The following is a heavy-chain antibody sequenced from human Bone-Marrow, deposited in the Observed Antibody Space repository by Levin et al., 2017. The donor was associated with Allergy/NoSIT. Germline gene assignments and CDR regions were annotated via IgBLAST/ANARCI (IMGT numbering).Heavy chain of an antibody. CDR3: ARPQGGSYFGYSFDT. CDR2: VYTSANT. Sequence: PSETLSLTCVVSGGSISSSNWWSWVRQSPGKGLEWIGRVYTSANTNYNPSLKSRVTMSEDRSKNQFSLRLRSVTAADTAVYYCARPQGGSYFGYSFDTWGQGTLVIVSS. V-gene: IGHV4-4*02. CDR1: GGSISSSNW. J-gene: IGHJ4*02. D-gene: IGHD1-26*01.